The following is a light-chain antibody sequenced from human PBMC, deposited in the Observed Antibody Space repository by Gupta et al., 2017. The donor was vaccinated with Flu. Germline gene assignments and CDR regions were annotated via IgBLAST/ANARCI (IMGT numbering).Light chain of an antibody. V-gene: IGLV2-14*01. J-gene: IGLJ1*01. Sequence: QPASVSGSPGQSITISCTGTSSDVGRSNSVSWYQQHPGKAPKLMIYDVSNRPSGVSSRFSGSKSGNTASLTISGLGAEDESDYYCSSYTSTNTFYVFGTGTKVTVL. CDR2: DVS. CDR3: SSYTSTNTFYV. CDR1: SSDVGRSNS.